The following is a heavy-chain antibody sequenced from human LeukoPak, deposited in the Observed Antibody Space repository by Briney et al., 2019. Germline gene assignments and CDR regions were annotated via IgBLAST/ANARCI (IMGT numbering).Heavy chain of an antibody. CDR1: GFTFSSYG. CDR2: ISGSGGST. J-gene: IGHJ4*02. Sequence: GGSLRLSCAASGFTFSSYGMSWDRQAPGKGLEWVSAISGSGGSTYYADSVKGRFTISRDNAKNSLYLQMNSLRAEDTAVYYCARDPSGWYFVDYWGQGTLVTVSS. D-gene: IGHD6-19*01. CDR3: ARDPSGWYFVDY. V-gene: IGHV3-23*01.